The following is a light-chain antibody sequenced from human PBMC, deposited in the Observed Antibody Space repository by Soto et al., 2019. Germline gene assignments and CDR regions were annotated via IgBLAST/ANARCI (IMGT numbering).Light chain of an antibody. CDR2: EVS. CDR1: SSDIGYYNY. V-gene: IGLV2-14*01. Sequence: QAVLTQPASVSGSPGQWITISCTGTSSDIGYYNYVSWYQQDPGKAPKLIIYEVSNRPSGVSNRFSGSKSGNTASLTISGLQAEDEANYYCSSYTRSNTLVVFGGGTQLTVL. J-gene: IGLJ3*02. CDR3: SSYTRSNTLVV.